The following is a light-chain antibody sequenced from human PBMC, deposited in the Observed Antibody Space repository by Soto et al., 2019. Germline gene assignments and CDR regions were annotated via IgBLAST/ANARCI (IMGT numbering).Light chain of an antibody. CDR3: QQYNDLQYN. Sequence: EVVMTQSPATLSVSPGERATLSCRASQSVDSNLAWYQQKPGQAPRLLIYRASTRAAGIPDTFSGSGSGTEFTLTISRLQSEDFAVYYCQQYNDLQYNFGQGTKLDIK. CDR2: RAS. CDR1: QSVDSN. J-gene: IGKJ2*01. V-gene: IGKV3-15*01.